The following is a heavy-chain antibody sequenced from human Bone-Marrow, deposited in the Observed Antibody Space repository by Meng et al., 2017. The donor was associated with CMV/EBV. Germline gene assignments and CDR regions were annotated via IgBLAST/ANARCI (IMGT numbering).Heavy chain of an antibody. J-gene: IGHJ6*02. Sequence: GSLRLSCAVSGGSISSSNWWSWVRQPPGKGLEWIGEIYHSGSTNYNPSLKSRVTISVDTSKNQFSLKLSSVTAADTAVYYCARGRGNYDFWSGYPYYYGMDVWGQGTTVTVSS. D-gene: IGHD3-3*01. CDR3: ARGRGNYDFWSGYPYYYGMDV. CDR2: IYHSGST. V-gene: IGHV4-4*02. CDR1: GGSISSSNW.